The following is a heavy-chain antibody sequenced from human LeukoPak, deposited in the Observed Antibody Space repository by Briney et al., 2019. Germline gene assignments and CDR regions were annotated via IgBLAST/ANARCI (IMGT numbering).Heavy chain of an antibody. CDR1: GFTFNNYA. Sequence: SGGSLRLSCAASGFTFNNYAMTWVRQAPGRGLEWVSTISGSGDSTHYADSVKGRFTISRDNSKNMLYLQMNSLRVEDTAIYYCVKGCSYTSCHTSDYWGRGTLVTVSS. J-gene: IGHJ4*02. CDR2: ISGSGDST. V-gene: IGHV3-23*01. D-gene: IGHD2-2*02. CDR3: VKGCSYTSCHTSDY.